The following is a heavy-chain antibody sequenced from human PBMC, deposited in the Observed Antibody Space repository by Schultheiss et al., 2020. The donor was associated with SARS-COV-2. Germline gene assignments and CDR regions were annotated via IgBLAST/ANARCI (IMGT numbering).Heavy chain of an antibody. J-gene: IGHJ4*02. CDR3: ARNPPGSGSYRFDY. V-gene: IGHV4-34*01. CDR1: GGSFSGYY. CDR2: INHSGST. D-gene: IGHD3-10*01. Sequence: SETLSLTCAVYGGSFSGYYWSWIRQPPGKGLEWIGEINHSGSTNYNPSLKSRVTISVDTSKNQFSLKLSSVTAADTAVYYCARNPPGSGSYRFDYWGQGTLVTVSS.